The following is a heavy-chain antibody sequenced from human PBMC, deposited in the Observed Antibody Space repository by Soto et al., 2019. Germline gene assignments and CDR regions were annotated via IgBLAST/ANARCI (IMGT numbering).Heavy chain of an antibody. V-gene: IGHV3-23*01. CDR1: GFTFSSYA. CDR3: AKGTAPYFEGTYYYYYYYMDV. J-gene: IGHJ6*03. Sequence: EVQLLESGGGLVQPGGSLRLSCAASGFTFSSYAMSWVRQAPGKGLEWVSAISGSGGSTYYADSVKGRFTISRDNSKNTLYLQMNSLRAEDTAVYYCAKGTAPYFEGTYYYYYYYMDVWGKGTTVTVSS. D-gene: IGHD3-9*01. CDR2: ISGSGGST.